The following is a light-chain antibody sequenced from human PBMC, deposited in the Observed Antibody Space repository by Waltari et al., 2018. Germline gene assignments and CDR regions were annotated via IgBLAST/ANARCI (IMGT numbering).Light chain of an antibody. Sequence: PLSCRASQSVSRSLAWYQQKSGQAPRLLIYGASSRATGVPDRFSGSGSGTDFSLTISRLEPEDFAVYYCQHYVRLPVTFGQGTKVEIK. CDR1: QSVSRS. J-gene: IGKJ1*01. V-gene: IGKV3-20*01. CDR3: QHYVRLPVT. CDR2: GAS.